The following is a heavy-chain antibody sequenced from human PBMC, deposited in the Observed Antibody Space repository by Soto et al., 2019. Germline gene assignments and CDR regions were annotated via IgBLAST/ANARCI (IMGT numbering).Heavy chain of an antibody. V-gene: IGHV3-30-3*01. D-gene: IGHD1-26*01. CDR2: ISYDGSNK. CDR1: GFTFNSYA. Sequence: GGSLRLSCAASGFTFNSYAMYWVRQAPGKGLEWVAVISYDGSNKFYADSLKGRFTVSRDNSKNTLYLQMNSLKTEDTAVYYCTTDLGGSYGYWGQGTLVTVSS. CDR3: TTDLGGSYGY. J-gene: IGHJ4*02.